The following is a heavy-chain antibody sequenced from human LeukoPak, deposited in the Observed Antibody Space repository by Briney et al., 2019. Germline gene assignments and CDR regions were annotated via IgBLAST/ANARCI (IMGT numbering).Heavy chain of an antibody. Sequence: GRSLRLSCAASGFTFCSYWMHWVRQAPGKGLVWVSRINTDGSSTSYADSVKGRFTISRDNAKNTLYLQMNSLRAEDTAVYYCARGHQLNYYYYMDVWGKGTTVTVSS. CDR2: INTDGSST. CDR1: GFTFCSYW. D-gene: IGHD1-1*01. J-gene: IGHJ6*03. CDR3: ARGHQLNYYYYMDV. V-gene: IGHV3-74*01.